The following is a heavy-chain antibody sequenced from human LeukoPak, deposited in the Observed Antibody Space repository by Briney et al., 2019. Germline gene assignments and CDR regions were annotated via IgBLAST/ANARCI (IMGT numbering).Heavy chain of an antibody. J-gene: IGHJ4*02. CDR1: RFTFSDYY. D-gene: IGHD3-10*01. Sequence: GGSLRLSCATSRFTFSDYYMTWIRQAPGKGLEWVSYISSSGTTIYYADSVKGRFTISRDNAKNSLYLQMNSLRAEDTAVYYCARAEYGSGSYSDYWGQGTLVTVSS. CDR3: ARAEYGSGSYSDY. V-gene: IGHV3-11*04. CDR2: ISSSGTTI.